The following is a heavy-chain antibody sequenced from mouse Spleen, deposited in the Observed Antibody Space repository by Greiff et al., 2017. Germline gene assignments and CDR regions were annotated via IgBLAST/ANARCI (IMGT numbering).Heavy chain of an antibody. CDR2: IDPEDGDT. J-gene: IGHJ4*01. Sequence: EVQLQQSGAELVRPGASVKLSCTASGFNIKDYYMHWVKQRPEQGLEWIGRIDPEDGDTEYAPKFQGKATMTADTSSNTAYLQLSSLTSEDTAVYYCTTGGTTMVEDAMDYWGQGTSVTVSS. V-gene: IGHV14-1*01. CDR3: TTGGTTMVEDAMDY. D-gene: IGHD1-1*01. CDR1: GFNIKDYY.